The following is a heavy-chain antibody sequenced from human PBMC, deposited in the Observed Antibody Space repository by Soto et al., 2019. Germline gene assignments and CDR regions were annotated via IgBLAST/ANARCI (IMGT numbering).Heavy chain of an antibody. Sequence: PSETLSLTCTVSGGAISSSSYYWGWIRQPPGKGLEWIGSIYYSGSTYYNPSLKSRVTISVDTSKNQFSLKLSSVTAADTAVYYCARQRIAAAGSGSYYYYYGMDVWGQGTTVTV. J-gene: IGHJ6*02. CDR3: ARQRIAAAGSGSYYYYYGMDV. CDR1: GGAISSSSYY. CDR2: IYYSGST. V-gene: IGHV4-39*07. D-gene: IGHD6-13*01.